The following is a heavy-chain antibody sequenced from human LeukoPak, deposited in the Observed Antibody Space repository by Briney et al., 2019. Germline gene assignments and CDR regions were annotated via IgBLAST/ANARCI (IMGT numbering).Heavy chain of an antibody. CDR3: AREGLDSSGYYPDY. J-gene: IGHJ4*02. D-gene: IGHD3-22*01. Sequence: SETLSLTCTVSGGSISSYYWSWIRQPAGKGLEWIGRIYTSGSTNYNPSLKSRVTISVDTSKNQFSLKLSSVTAADTAVYYCAREGLDSSGYYPDYWGQGTLVTVSS. V-gene: IGHV4-4*07. CDR1: GGSISSYY. CDR2: IYTSGST.